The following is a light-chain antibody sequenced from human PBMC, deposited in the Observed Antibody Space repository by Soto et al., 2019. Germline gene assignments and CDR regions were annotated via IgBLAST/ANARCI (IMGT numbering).Light chain of an antibody. Sequence: EIVLTQSPATLSLSPGERATLSCRASQSVGSYLTWYQQKPGQPPRLLIYETSERATGIPARSSGSGSGTGFTLPTSCPEPEDYAVYYCQQRSRWPRTFGQGTKVDLK. V-gene: IGKV3-11*01. CDR1: QSVGSY. CDR3: QQRSRWPRT. CDR2: ETS. J-gene: IGKJ1*01.